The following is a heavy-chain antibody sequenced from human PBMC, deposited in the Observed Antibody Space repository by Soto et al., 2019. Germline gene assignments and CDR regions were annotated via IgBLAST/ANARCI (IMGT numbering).Heavy chain of an antibody. V-gene: IGHV1-69*02. CDR1: GGTFSSYT. J-gene: IGHJ3*02. D-gene: IGHD3-10*01. CDR3: ARVGGPSAFDI. CDR2: IIPILGIA. Sequence: SVKVSCKASGGTFSSYTISWVRQAPGQGLEWMGRIIPILGIANYAQKFQDRVTITADKSTSTAYMELSSLRSEDTAVYYCARVGGPSAFDIWGQGTLVPVSS.